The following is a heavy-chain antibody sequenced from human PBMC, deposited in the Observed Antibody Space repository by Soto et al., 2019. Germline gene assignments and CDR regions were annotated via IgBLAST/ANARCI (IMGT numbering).Heavy chain of an antibody. Sequence: GESLKISCKGSGYTFTSHWIGWVRQMPGKGLEWMGIIYPGDSDTRYSPSFQGQVIISADKSITTAYLQWSSLKASDTAMYCCVRVGLVGATSLSNAWFDPWGQGTPVTVYS. V-gene: IGHV5-51*01. CDR1: GYTFTSHW. J-gene: IGHJ5*02. CDR3: VRVGLVGATSLSNAWFDP. CDR2: IYPGDSDT. D-gene: IGHD1-26*01.